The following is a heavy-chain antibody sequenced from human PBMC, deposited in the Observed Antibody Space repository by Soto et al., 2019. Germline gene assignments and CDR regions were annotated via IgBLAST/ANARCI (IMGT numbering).Heavy chain of an antibody. D-gene: IGHD7-27*01. Sequence: QVQLQESGPGLVKPSQTLSLTCTVSGGSISSGDYYWSWIRQPPGKGLEWIGYIYYSGGTYYNPSLKSRVTISVDTSKNQFSLKLSSVTAADTAVYYCAREAKNWGTNFAYWGQGTLVTVSS. CDR2: IYYSGGT. V-gene: IGHV4-30-4*01. J-gene: IGHJ4*02. CDR1: GGSISSGDYY. CDR3: AREAKNWGTNFAY.